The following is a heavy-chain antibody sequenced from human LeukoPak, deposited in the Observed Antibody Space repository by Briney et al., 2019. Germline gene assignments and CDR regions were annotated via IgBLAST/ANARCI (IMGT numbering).Heavy chain of an antibody. D-gene: IGHD4-17*01. J-gene: IGHJ4*02. Sequence: GGSLRLSCAASGFTFSDCYMSWIRQTPGKGLEWVSYISSSGNTIYYADSVRGRFTISRDNAKNSLYLQMNSLRAEDTAVYYCAKARGTDYGDYVIFDYWGQGTLVTVSS. CDR2: ISSSGNTI. CDR1: GFTFSDCY. CDR3: AKARGTDYGDYVIFDY. V-gene: IGHV3-11*01.